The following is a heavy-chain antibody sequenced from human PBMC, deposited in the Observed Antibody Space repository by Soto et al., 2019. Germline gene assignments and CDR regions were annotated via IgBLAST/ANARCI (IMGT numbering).Heavy chain of an antibody. J-gene: IGHJ6*02. D-gene: IGHD3-9*01. Sequence: SETLSLTCAVSGGSISSSNWWSWARQPPGKGLEWIGEIYHSGSTNYNPSLKSRVTISVDKSKNQFSLKLSSVTAADTAVYYCARSPTYYDILTGYSTGYYYYGMDVWGQGTTVTVSS. V-gene: IGHV4-4*02. CDR3: ARSPTYYDILTGYSTGYYYYGMDV. CDR2: IYHSGST. CDR1: GGSISSSNW.